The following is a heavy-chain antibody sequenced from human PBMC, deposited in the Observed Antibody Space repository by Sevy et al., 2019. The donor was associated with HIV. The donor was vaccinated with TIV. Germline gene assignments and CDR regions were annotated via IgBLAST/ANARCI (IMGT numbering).Heavy chain of an antibody. D-gene: IGHD3-3*01. CDR1: GYTFTSYG. Sequence: ASVKVSCKASGYTFTSYGISWVRQAPGQGLEWMGWISAYNGNTNYAQTLQGRVTMTTDTSTSTAYMELRSLRSDDTVVYYCTRGCIFTSFGVVTTTNWFDPWGQGTLVTVSS. CDR2: ISAYNGNT. V-gene: IGHV1-18*01. J-gene: IGHJ5*02. CDR3: TRGCIFTSFGVVTTTNWFDP.